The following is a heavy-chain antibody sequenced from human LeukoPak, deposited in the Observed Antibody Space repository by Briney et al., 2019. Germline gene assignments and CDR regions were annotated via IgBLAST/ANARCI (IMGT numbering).Heavy chain of an antibody. CDR1: GGSFSGYY. J-gene: IGHJ6*03. D-gene: IGHD3-3*01. CDR2: INHSGST. Sequence: SETLSLTCAVYGGSFSGYYWSWIRQPPGKGLEWIGEINHSGSTNYNPSLKSRVTISVDTSKNQFSLKLSSVTAADTAVYYCARGPRFLIYYYMDVWGKGTTVTVSS. V-gene: IGHV4-34*01. CDR3: ARGPRFLIYYYMDV.